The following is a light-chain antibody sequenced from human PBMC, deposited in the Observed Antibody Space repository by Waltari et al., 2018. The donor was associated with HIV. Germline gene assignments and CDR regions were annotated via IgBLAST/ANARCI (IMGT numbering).Light chain of an antibody. V-gene: IGLV2-8*01. Sequence: QSALPQPPSASGSPGQSVTIPCTGTSSDVGGYNFVTWYQQHPGKVPKFIIYEGNKRPSGVPDRFSGSKSGNTASLTVSGLQAEDEADYHCSSYAGNNKLVFGGGTKLTVL. CDR3: SSYAGNNKLV. J-gene: IGLJ2*01. CDR2: EGN. CDR1: SSDVGGYNF.